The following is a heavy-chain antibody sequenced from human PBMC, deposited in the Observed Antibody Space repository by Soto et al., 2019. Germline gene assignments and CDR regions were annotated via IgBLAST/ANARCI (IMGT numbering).Heavy chain of an antibody. J-gene: IGHJ3*02. CDR1: GGSISSGDYY. Sequence: PSETLSLTCTVSGGSISSGDYYWSWIRQPPGKGLEWIGYIYYSGSTYYNPSLKSRVTISVDTSKNQFSLKLSSVTAADTAVYYCARGNIPGANTTNFDIWGQGTRVTVSS. D-gene: IGHD1-26*01. CDR3: ARGNIPGANTTNFDI. CDR2: IYYSGST. V-gene: IGHV4-30-4*01.